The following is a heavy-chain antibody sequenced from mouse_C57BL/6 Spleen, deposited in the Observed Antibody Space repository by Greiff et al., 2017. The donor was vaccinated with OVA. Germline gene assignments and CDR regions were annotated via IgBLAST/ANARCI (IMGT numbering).Heavy chain of an antibody. J-gene: IGHJ1*03. CDR1: GFNIKNTY. D-gene: IGHD1-1*01. CDR2: IDPANGNT. CDR3: ARSGVTTVVAHWYFDV. Sequence: VQLKQSVAELVRPGASVKLSCTASGFNIKNTYMHWVKQRPEQGLEWIGRIDPANGNTKYAPKFQGKATITADTSSNTAYLQLSSLTSEDTAIYYCARSGVTTVVAHWYFDVWGTGTTVTVSS. V-gene: IGHV14-3*01.